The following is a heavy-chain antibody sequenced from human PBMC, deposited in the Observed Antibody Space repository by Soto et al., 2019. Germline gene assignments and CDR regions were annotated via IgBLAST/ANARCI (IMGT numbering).Heavy chain of an antibody. V-gene: IGHV3-11*01. Sequence: PGGSLRLYCAASGFIFSDYHMSWILQAPGKGPEWLSYISSSGSTIYYADSVKGRFTISRDNAKDSLYLQMNSLRAEDTAVYYCARHWNTYNDYWGQGTLVTVSS. CDR1: GFIFSDYH. CDR2: ISSSGSTI. CDR3: ARHWNTYNDY. D-gene: IGHD1-1*01. J-gene: IGHJ4*02.